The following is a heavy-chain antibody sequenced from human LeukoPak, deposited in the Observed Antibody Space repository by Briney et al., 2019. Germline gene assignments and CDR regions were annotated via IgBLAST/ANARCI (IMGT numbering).Heavy chain of an antibody. Sequence: GGSLRLSCAASGFTFSGHWMSWVRQAPGKGLEWVANINQGGSDKYYVDSVKGRFTIARDNANNLMYLQMNCLRGEETGVYYCTRDRSRAEDDWGQGTLVTVSS. V-gene: IGHV3-7*01. CDR2: INQGGSDK. CDR3: TRDRSRAEDD. J-gene: IGHJ4*02. CDR1: GFTFSGHW. D-gene: IGHD1-14*01.